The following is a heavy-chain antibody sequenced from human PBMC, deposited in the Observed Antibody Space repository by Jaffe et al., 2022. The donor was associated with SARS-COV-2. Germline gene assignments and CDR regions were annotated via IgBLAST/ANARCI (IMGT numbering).Heavy chain of an antibody. J-gene: IGHJ4*02. CDR2: VKSKSDGGTI. CDR3: GAGTGATDFDY. Sequence: EVQLVESGGGLVKPGGSLRLSCAASGFSFSNACMSWARQAPGKGLEWIGRVKSKSDGGTIDYAAPVKGRFTISRDDSKNTLYLQMNSLQTEDTAMFYCGAGTGATDFDYWGQGTLVTVSS. V-gene: IGHV3-15*01. D-gene: IGHD6-19*01. CDR1: GFSFSNAC.